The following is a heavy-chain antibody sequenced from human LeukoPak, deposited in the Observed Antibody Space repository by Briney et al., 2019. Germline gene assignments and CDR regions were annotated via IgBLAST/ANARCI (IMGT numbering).Heavy chain of an antibody. J-gene: IGHJ4*02. V-gene: IGHV6-1*01. CDR3: TGAKSTGWPYDY. D-gene: IGHD6-19*01. Sequence: SQTLSLTCAISGDSVSSNSDTWNWLRQSPSRGLEWLGRTYYRSKWYNDYAVSVKSRITLTPDTSKNHFSLQLNSVTPEDTAVYYCTGAKSTGWPYDYWGQGTLVTVSS. CDR2: TYYRSKWYN. CDR1: GDSVSSNSDT.